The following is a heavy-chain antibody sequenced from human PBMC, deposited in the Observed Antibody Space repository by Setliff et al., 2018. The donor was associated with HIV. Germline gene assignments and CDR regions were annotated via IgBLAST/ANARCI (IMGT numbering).Heavy chain of an antibody. CDR3: ANGGSGGQFDY. V-gene: IGHV1-3*01. D-gene: IGHD3-16*01. CDR1: GYTFTSYA. J-gene: IGHJ4*02. Sequence: GASVKVSCKASGYTFTSYAMHWVRQAPGQRLEWMGWINAGNGNTKYLQKFQGRVTITRDTSARTAYMEMSSLRSEDTAVYYCANGGSGGQFDYWGQGTLVTVS. CDR2: INAGNGNT.